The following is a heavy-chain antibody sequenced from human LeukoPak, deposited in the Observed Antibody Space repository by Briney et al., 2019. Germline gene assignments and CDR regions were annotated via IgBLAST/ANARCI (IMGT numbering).Heavy chain of an antibody. V-gene: IGHV3-66*01. J-gene: IGHJ4*02. CDR3: AIRYTSGRAFDY. CDR1: GFTNSDNY. CDR2: IYSGGTT. D-gene: IGHD3-16*02. Sequence: GGSLRLSCAVSGFTNSDNYMTWVRQAPGKGLEWVSVIYSGGTTYYADSVKGRFTLSRDNSKNTLYLQMSSLRTEDTAVYYCAIRYTSGRAFDYWGQGTLVTVSS.